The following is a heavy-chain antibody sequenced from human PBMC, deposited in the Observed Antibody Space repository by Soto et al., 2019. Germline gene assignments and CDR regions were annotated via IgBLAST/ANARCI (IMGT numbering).Heavy chain of an antibody. J-gene: IGHJ4*02. CDR1: GFTFSSYG. CDR3: ARRVVDY. V-gene: IGHV3-23*01. CDR2: ISGGDGSI. Sequence: EVQLLESGGGLVQPGGSLRLSCAASGFTFSSYGMTWVRQAPGKGLEWVSYISGGDGSIYYADSVKGRFTVFRDNSRITLHLQMNSLRAEDTAVYYCARRVVDYWGQGTLVTVSS.